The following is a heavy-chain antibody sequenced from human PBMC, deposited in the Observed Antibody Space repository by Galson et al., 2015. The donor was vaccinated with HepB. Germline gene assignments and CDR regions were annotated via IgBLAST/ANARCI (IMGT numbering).Heavy chain of an antibody. V-gene: IGHV3-33*08. Sequence: SLRLSCAASGFTFSRNGMHWVRQAPGKGLEWVAVIWHDGSNSYYAGSVKGRFTISRDNSKNTLYPQMNSLRAEDTAVYYCAREDADIAAMTLDHWGQGTLVTVSS. CDR3: AREDADIAAMTLDH. D-gene: IGHD6-25*01. J-gene: IGHJ4*02. CDR1: GFTFSRNG. CDR2: IWHDGSNS.